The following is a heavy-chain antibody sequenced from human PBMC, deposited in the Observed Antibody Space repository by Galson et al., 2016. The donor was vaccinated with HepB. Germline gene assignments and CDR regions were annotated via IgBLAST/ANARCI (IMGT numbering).Heavy chain of an antibody. CDR3: ARDSRRAPPYYSLLTGYSSFDY. CDR1: GFTFSSYA. D-gene: IGHD3-9*01. Sequence: SLRLSCAASGFTFSSYAMNWVRQAPGKGLEWVAVISFDGVNKFYADSVKGRFTFSRDNSKNTLYLQMSSLRPEDTAVYYCARDSRRAPPYYSLLTGYSSFDYWGPGTLVTVSS. J-gene: IGHJ4*02. CDR2: ISFDGVNK. V-gene: IGHV3-30-3*01.